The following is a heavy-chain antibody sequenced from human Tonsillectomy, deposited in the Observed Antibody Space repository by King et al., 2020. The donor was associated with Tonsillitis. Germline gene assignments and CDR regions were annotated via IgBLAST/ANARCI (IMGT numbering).Heavy chain of an antibody. V-gene: IGHV4-59*01. CDR2: VHYIGTT. J-gene: IGHJ4*02. CDR1: AGSISSSY. D-gene: IGHD3-22*01. Sequence: VQLQESGPGLVKPSETLSLTCTVSAGSISSSYWSWIRQPPGKGLEWIGYVHYIGTTNYNPSLKSRGTISLDTSKNQFSLRRSSVTAADSAVYYCAREDSSGLRGIDYWGLGTLVTVSS. CDR3: AREDSSGLRGIDY.